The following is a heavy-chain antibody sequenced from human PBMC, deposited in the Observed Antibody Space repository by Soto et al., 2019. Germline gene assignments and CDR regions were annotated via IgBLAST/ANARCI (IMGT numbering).Heavy chain of an antibody. CDR1: GFMFSAYA. CDR3: ARDPSPYTSGWYGIDF. D-gene: IGHD6-19*01. CDR2: MSYDGTNK. Sequence: QVQLVESGGGVVQPGASLRLSCTASGFMFSAYAMLWVRQAPGKGLEWVAAMSYDGTNKYYADSLKGRFTISRDNSKNTLFLQMSSLTADDSAVYYCARDPSPYTSGWYGIDFWGVGALVSVSS. V-gene: IGHV3-30-3*01. J-gene: IGHJ4*01.